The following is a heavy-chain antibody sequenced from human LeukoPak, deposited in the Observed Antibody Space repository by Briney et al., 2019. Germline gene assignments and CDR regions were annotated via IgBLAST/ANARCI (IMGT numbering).Heavy chain of an antibody. CDR3: ARQDHYYDYYGMDV. V-gene: IGHV1-2*04. J-gene: IGHJ6*02. CDR2: INPNSGGT. Sequence: ASVKVSCKASGYTFTGYYMHWVRQAPGQGLEWMGWINPNSGGTNYAQKFQGWVTMTRDTSISTAYMELSRLRSDDTAVYYCARQDHYYDYYGMDVWGQGTTVTVSS. CDR1: GYTFTGYY.